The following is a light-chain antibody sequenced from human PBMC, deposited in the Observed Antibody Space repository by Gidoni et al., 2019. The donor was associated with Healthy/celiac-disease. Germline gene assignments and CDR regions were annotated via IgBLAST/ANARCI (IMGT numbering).Light chain of an antibody. CDR2: AAS. J-gene: IGKJ1*01. V-gene: IGKV1-39*01. CDR3: QQSYSTPRT. Sequence: TITCRASQSISSYLNWYQQKPGKAPKLLIYAASSLQSGVPSRFSGSGSGTDFTLTISSLQPEDFETYYCQQSYSTPRTFGQGTKVEIK. CDR1: QSISSY.